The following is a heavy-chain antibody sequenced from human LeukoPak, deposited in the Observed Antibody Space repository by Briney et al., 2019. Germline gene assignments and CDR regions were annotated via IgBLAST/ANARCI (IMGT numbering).Heavy chain of an antibody. Sequence: GGSLRLSCAASGISVSSNYMNWVRQAPGKGLEWVSVIYSGGSTYYADSVKGRFTISRDNSKNTLYLQMNSLRAEDTAVYYCAKVSYMYYYDSSGYYLPGYFDYWGQGTLVTVSS. CDR2: IYSGGST. V-gene: IGHV3-53*01. CDR3: AKVSYMYYYDSSGYYLPGYFDY. J-gene: IGHJ4*02. D-gene: IGHD3-22*01. CDR1: GISVSSNY.